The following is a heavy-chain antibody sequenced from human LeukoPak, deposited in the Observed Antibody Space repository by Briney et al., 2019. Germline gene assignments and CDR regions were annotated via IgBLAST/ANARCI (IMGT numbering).Heavy chain of an antibody. D-gene: IGHD3-16*01. CDR3: ARGGTWGSFDY. CDR1: GFTFSSYW. J-gene: IGHJ4*02. V-gene: IGHV3-7*01. Sequence: GGSLRLSCAASGFTFSSYWMSWVRQAPGKGLEWVANIKQDGSEKYYMDSVKGRFTISRDNAKNSLSLQLNSLRAEDTAVYFCARGGTWGSFDYWGQGTLVTVSS. CDR2: IKQDGSEK.